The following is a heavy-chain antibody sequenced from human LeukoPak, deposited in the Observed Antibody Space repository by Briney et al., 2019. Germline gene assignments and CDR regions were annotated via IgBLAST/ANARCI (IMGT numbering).Heavy chain of an antibody. V-gene: IGHV3-74*01. CDR3: VSFYETY. J-gene: IGHJ4*02. D-gene: IGHD2-2*01. CDR1: GNHW. Sequence: GGSLRLSCAASGNHWMHCVRQAPGKGLVWVSHINSDGSWTSYADSVKGRFTISKDNAKNTVYLQMNNLRAEDTAVYYCVSFYETYWGRGTLVTVSS. CDR2: INSDGSWT.